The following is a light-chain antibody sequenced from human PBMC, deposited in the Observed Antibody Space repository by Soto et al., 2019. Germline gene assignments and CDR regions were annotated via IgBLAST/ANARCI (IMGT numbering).Light chain of an antibody. J-gene: IGKJ4*01. CDR3: QKYNGAPLT. V-gene: IGKV1-27*01. CDR2: AAS. Sequence: DIQMTQSPSSLSASVGDRVTITCRASQAIGDYLAWYQQRPGKVPKLLIYAASTLQSGVPSRFSGSGSGTDFNLTISSLRPEDVATYYCQKYNGAPLTFGGGTKVEI. CDR1: QAIGDY.